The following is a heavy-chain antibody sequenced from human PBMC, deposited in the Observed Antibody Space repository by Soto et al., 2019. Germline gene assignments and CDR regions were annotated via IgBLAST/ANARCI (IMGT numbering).Heavy chain of an antibody. CDR3: ARWCSGSRQGFDP. CDR2: IYYSGST. D-gene: IGHD2-15*01. CDR1: GGSISSGDYY. V-gene: IGHV4-31*03. Sequence: QVQLQESGPGLVKPSQTLSLTCTVSGGSISSGDYYWSWIRQHPGKGLEWIGYIYYSGSTYYNPSLKSRVTISVDTSKNQFSLKLSSVTAADTAVYYCARWCSGSRQGFDPWCQGTLGTVSS. J-gene: IGHJ5*02.